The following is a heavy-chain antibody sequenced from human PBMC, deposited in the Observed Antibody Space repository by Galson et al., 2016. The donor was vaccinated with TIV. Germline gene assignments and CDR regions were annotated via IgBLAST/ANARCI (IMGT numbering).Heavy chain of an antibody. V-gene: IGHV3-66*01. CDR1: GVSVSDNY. J-gene: IGHJ6*02. CDR2: ISSAGTT. CDR3: ARERRYCGNECYLYYYYGMDV. Sequence: SLRLSCAASGVSVSDNYMTWVRQAPGKGLEWVSLISSAGTTSYTDSVRGRFTISRDNSKNTLYLQMNSLRAEDTAVYHCARERRYCGNECYLYYYYGMDVWGQGTTVTVSS. D-gene: IGHD2-21*01.